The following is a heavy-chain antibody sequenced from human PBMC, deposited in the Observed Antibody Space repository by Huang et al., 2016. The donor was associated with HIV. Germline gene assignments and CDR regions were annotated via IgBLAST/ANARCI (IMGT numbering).Heavy chain of an antibody. V-gene: IGHV3-33*04. CDR3: ARGDYYDSSGYHPGHFDY. CDR2: IRNDGMKK. Sequence: VQLIESGGGVVQPGKSLRLSCATSGFILSNYGMHWVRQAPGKGLKWVAFIRNDGMKKNYGDSGGWRFTVGRDNANNTLFLQRSSLRVDDTAVYYCARGDYYDSSGYHPGHFDYWGQGILVTVSS. D-gene: IGHD3-22*01. J-gene: IGHJ4*02. CDR1: GFILSNYG.